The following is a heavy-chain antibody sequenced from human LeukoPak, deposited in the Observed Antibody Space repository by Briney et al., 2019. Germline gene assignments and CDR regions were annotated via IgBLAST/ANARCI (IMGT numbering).Heavy chain of an antibody. CDR1: GFTFSSYA. Sequence: GGSLRLSCAASGFTFSSYAMSWVRQAPGKGLEWVSAISGSGGSTYYADSVKGRFTISRDNSKNTLYLQMNSLRAEDTAVYYCAKFPLTYYYGSGRWGDYWGQGTLVTVSS. D-gene: IGHD3-10*01. CDR3: AKFPLTYYYGSGRWGDY. J-gene: IGHJ4*02. CDR2: ISGSGGST. V-gene: IGHV3-23*01.